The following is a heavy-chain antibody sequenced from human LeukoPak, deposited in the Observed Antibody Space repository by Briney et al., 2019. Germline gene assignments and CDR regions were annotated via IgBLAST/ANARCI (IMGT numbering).Heavy chain of an antibody. CDR1: GGSISSYH. V-gene: IGHV4-59*01. Sequence: SETLSLTCTVSGGSISSYHWSWIRQPPGKGLQWIGFIYSSGGTNYNPSLKSRVTISLDTSKNQFSLRVSSVTSADTAVYYCARGNSGYDYAFDIWGQGTMVTVSS. CDR2: IYSSGGT. CDR3: ARGNSGYDYAFDI. J-gene: IGHJ3*02. D-gene: IGHD5-12*01.